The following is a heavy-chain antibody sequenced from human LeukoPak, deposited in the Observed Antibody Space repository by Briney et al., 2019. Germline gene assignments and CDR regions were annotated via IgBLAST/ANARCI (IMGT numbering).Heavy chain of an antibody. D-gene: IGHD3-22*01. V-gene: IGHV4-61*02. CDR1: GGSITTSSYY. CDR3: AREGHDYYDSGAYYTYYFDY. Sequence: PSETLSLTCTVSGGSITTSSYYWSWIRQPAGKGLEWIGRIYTSGSTNYNPSLESRVTISVDTSKNQFSLKLSSVTAADTAVYHCAREGHDYYDSGAYYTYYFDYWGQGTLVTVSS. J-gene: IGHJ4*02. CDR2: IYTSGST.